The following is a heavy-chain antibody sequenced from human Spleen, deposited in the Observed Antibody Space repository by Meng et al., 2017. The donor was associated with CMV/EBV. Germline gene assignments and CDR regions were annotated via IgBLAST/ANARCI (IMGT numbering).Heavy chain of an antibody. Sequence: ASVKVSCKASGYTFSDYFIHWVRQAPGQGLEWMGWINAKTGGTHYAQKFQGRVTMTRDTSISTAYMELSRLRSDDTAVYYSARDPLRYTSLPTPGWFDPWGQGTLVTVSS. J-gene: IGHJ5*02. CDR3: ARDPLRYTSLPTPGWFDP. D-gene: IGHD3-16*02. V-gene: IGHV1-2*02. CDR2: INAKTGGT. CDR1: GYTFSDYF.